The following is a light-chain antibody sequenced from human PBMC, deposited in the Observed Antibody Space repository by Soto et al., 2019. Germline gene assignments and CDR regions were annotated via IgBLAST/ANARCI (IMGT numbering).Light chain of an antibody. V-gene: IGLV2-14*03. Sequence: QSALTQPASVSGSPGQSITISCTGTNSDVGAYNYVSWYQQHPGKAPKLLIYDVNNRPSGVSNRFSGSKSGNTASLTISGLQAEDEADYYCCSHTSSLTEVSGGGTKVTVL. CDR1: NSDVGAYNY. CDR2: DVN. CDR3: CSHTSSLTEV. J-gene: IGLJ2*01.